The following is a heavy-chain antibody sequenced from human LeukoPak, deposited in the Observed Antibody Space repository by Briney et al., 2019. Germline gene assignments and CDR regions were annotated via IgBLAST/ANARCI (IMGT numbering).Heavy chain of an antibody. V-gene: IGHV4-34*01. J-gene: IGHJ4*02. CDR3: ARGRDEWGIVVVVAATRSSNYFDY. Sequence: WETLSLTCAASGGSFSGYYRSWIRQAPGKGLEWIGAINHSGSTNYNPSSMSRVIIILDTSKDQFSLKLSSVTAADTAVYYCARGRDEWGIVVVVAATRSSNYFDYWGQGTLVTVSS. D-gene: IGHD2-15*01. CDR2: INHSGST. CDR1: GGSFSGYY.